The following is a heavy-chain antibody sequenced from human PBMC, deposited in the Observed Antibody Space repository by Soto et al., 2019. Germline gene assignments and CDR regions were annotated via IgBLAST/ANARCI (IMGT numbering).Heavy chain of an antibody. D-gene: IGHD3-22*01. Sequence: GGSLRLSCAGSGFTFSKYGLHRVRQAPGKGLEWVAVVSFDGLSKYYGDSVKGRFTISRDNSKNRLFLQMNSLRVDDTAVYYCAKHLHYLDSSGYPQHWGQGTLVTVSS. CDR1: GFTFSKYG. CDR3: AKHLHYLDSSGYPQH. V-gene: IGHV3-30*18. J-gene: IGHJ4*02. CDR2: VSFDGLSK.